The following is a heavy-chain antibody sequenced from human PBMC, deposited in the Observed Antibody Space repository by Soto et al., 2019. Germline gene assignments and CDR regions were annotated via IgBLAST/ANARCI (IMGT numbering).Heavy chain of an antibody. CDR3: ARDRSRYYYDSSGSDWFDY. Sequence: SVKVSCKASGGAFSSYAISWVRQAPGQGLEWMGGIIPIFGTANYAQKFQGRVTITADESTSTAYMELSSLRSEDTAVYYCARDRSRYYYDSSGSDWFDYWGQGTLVTVSS. CDR2: IIPIFGTA. V-gene: IGHV1-69*13. J-gene: IGHJ4*02. CDR1: GGAFSSYA. D-gene: IGHD3-22*01.